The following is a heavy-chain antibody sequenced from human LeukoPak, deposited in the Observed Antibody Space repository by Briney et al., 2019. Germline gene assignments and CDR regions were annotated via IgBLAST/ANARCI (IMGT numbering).Heavy chain of an antibody. V-gene: IGHV1-2*02. D-gene: IGHD3-3*01. J-gene: IGHJ3*02. CDR3: ARHGRFYDAFDI. CDR2: INPNSGGT. CDR1: RYTFTRYY. Sequence: ASVKGSCKASRYTFTRYYLHWVRQAPRHGLEWVGGINPNSGGTNYAQKFQGRVTMTRDTSISTAYMDLSRLRSDDTAVYYCARHGRFYDAFDIWGQGTMVTVSS.